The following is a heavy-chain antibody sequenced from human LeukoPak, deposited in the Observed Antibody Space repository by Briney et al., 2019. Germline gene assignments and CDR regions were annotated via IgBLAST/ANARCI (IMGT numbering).Heavy chain of an antibody. V-gene: IGHV4-59*01. Sequence: PSETLSLTCTVSGGSISSYYWSWIRQPPGKGLEWIGYIYYSGSTNYNPSLKSRVTISVDTSKNQFSLKLSSVTAADTAVYYCARVGADDGAFDIWGQGTMVTVSS. CDR2: IYYSGST. CDR3: ARVGADDGAFDI. D-gene: IGHD3-3*01. J-gene: IGHJ3*02. CDR1: GGSISSYY.